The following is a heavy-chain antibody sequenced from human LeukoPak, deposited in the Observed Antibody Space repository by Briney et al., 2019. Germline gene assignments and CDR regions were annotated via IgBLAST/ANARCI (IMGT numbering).Heavy chain of an antibody. Sequence: GGSLRLSCAASGFTFSSYGMHWVRQAPGKGLEWVAFIRYDGSNKYYADSVKGRFTISRDNSKNTLYLQMNSLRAEDTAVYYCAKDPTHLGGLSFIDYWGQGTLVTVSS. CDR3: AKDPTHLGGLSFIDY. J-gene: IGHJ4*02. D-gene: IGHD3-16*02. V-gene: IGHV3-30*02. CDR2: IRYDGSNK. CDR1: GFTFSSYG.